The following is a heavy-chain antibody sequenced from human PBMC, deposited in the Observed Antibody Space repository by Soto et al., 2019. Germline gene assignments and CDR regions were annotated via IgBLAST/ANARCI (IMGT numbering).Heavy chain of an antibody. CDR2: ISDDGASI. CDR3: ARENSVQAWLHHFDH. V-gene: IGHV3-48*03. CDR1: GFSFSSFA. J-gene: IGHJ4*02. Sequence: GGSLRLSCEASGFSFSSFAMNWVRQAPGRGLEWVSYISDDGASIYYADSLKGRFTISRDNAKNPLSLQMNNLRAEDTAVYYCARENSVQAWLHHFDHWGLGTLVTVSS. D-gene: IGHD5-18*01.